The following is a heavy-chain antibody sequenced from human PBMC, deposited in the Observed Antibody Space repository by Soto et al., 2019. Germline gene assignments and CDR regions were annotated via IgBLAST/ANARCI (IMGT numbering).Heavy chain of an antibody. CDR2: ISYDGSNK. Sequence: PGGSLRLSCAASGFTFSSYAMHWVRQAPGKGLEWVAVISYDGSNKYYADSVEGRFTISRDNSKNTLYLQMNSLRAEDTAVYYCARDTPYYDSSGYYYWSHYFDYWGQGTLVTVSS. CDR1: GFTFSSYA. J-gene: IGHJ4*02. V-gene: IGHV3-30-3*01. D-gene: IGHD3-22*01. CDR3: ARDTPYYDSSGYYYWSHYFDY.